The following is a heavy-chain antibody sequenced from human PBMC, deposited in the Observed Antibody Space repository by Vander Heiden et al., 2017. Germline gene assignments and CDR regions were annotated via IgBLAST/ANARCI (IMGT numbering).Heavy chain of an antibody. CDR2: SYSSGST. Sequence: QVQLQESGPGLVKPSQTLSLTCTVSGGSISSVGYYWTWIRKYPGKGLEWIGYSYSSGSTYYNPSVKSPVTISLDTSTNQFSLKLSSVTAADTAVYYCARGNGITGTTSHPYFDRWGQGTLVTVSS. CDR3: ARGNGITGTTSHPYFDR. J-gene: IGHJ4*02. D-gene: IGHD1-7*01. CDR1: GGSISSVGYY. V-gene: IGHV4-31*01.